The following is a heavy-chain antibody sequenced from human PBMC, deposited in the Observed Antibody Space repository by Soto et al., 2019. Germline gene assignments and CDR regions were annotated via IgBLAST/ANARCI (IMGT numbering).Heavy chain of an antibody. J-gene: IGHJ4*02. D-gene: IGHD2-8*01. CDR2: ISGSGGST. Sequence: GSLRLSCAASGFTFSSYAMSWVRQAPGKGLEWVSAISGSGGSTYYADSVKGRFTISRDNSKNTLYLQMNSLRAEDTAVYYCAKEWSDARTREKCGLVDYWGQGALVTVSS. V-gene: IGHV3-23*01. CDR1: GFTFSSYA. CDR3: AKEWSDARTREKCGLVDY.